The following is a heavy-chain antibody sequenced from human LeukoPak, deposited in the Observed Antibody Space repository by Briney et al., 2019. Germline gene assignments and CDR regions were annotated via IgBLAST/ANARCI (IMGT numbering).Heavy chain of an antibody. CDR2: ISGSGGST. V-gene: IGHV3-23*01. CDR1: GFTFSSYA. D-gene: IGHD3-22*01. Sequence: GGSLRLSCAASGFTFSSYAMSWVRQAPGKGLEWVSGISGSGGSTYYADSVKGRFTISRDNSKNTLYLQMNSLRAEDTAVYYCARDMYDSSGYYYPFEYWGQGTLVTVSS. J-gene: IGHJ4*02. CDR3: ARDMYDSSGYYYPFEY.